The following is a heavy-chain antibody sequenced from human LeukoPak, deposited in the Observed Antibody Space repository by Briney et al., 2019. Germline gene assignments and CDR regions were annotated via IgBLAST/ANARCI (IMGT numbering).Heavy chain of an antibody. V-gene: IGHV4-34*01. CDR1: GGSFSGYY. D-gene: IGHD1-26*01. J-gene: IGHJ4*02. Sequence: PSETQSLTCAVYGGSFSGYYWSWIRQPPGKGLEWIGEINHSGSTNYNPSLKSRVTISVDTSKNQFSLKLSSVTAADTAVYYCARGRIVGATRLDYWGQGTLVTVSS. CDR3: ARGRIVGATRLDY. CDR2: INHSGST.